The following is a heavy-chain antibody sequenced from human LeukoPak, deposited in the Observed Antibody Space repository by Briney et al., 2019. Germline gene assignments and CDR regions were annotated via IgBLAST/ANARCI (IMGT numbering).Heavy chain of an antibody. CDR1: GYTFTSYD. J-gene: IGHJ4*02. CDR3: ARGLIAARPDDDY. Sequence: ASVKVSCKASGYTFTSYDINWVRQATGQGLEWMRWMNPNSGNTGYAQKFQGRVTMTRNTSISTAYMELSSLRSEDTAVYYCARGLIAARPDDDYWGQGTLVTVSS. V-gene: IGHV1-8*01. D-gene: IGHD6-6*01. CDR2: MNPNSGNT.